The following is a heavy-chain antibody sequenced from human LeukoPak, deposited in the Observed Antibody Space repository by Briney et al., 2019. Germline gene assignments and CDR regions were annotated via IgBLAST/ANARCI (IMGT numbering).Heavy chain of an antibody. J-gene: IGHJ4*02. CDR3: ASTPLSVLRYFDWLPFDY. Sequence: PSETLSLTCTVSGGSISSGSYYWSWIRQPAGKGLEWIGRIYTSGSTNYNPSLKSRVTISVDTSKNQFSLKLSSVTAADTAVYYCASTPLSVLRYFDWLPFDYWGQGTLVTVSS. D-gene: IGHD3-9*01. CDR1: GGSISSGSYY. CDR2: IYTSGST. V-gene: IGHV4-61*02.